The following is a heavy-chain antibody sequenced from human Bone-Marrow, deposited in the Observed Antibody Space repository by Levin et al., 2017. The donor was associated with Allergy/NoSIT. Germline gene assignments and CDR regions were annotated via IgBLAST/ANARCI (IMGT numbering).Heavy chain of an antibody. J-gene: IGHJ5*01. D-gene: IGHD3-16*01. V-gene: IGHV3-48*03. CDR2: ISLSGSNI. CDR1: GFTVTSLE. CDR3: ARGLGWFDS. Sequence: SCEASGFTVTSLEMNWFRQAPGRGLEWISYISLSGSNIYYADSVRGRFTISRDNAKNSLYLQMNSLRAEDSAVYYCARGLGWFDSWGQGTLVTVSS.